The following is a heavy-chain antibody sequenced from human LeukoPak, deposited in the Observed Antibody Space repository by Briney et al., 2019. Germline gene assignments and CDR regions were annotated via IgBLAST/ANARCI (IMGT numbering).Heavy chain of an antibody. Sequence: GASVKVSCKASGGTFSSYAISWVRQAPGQGLEWMGRIIPILGIANYAQKFQGRVTITADKSTSTAYMELSSLRSGDTAVYYCARLEPRGNYYFDYWGQGTLVTVSS. D-gene: IGHD4-23*01. CDR3: ARLEPRGNYYFDY. CDR2: IIPILGIA. V-gene: IGHV1-69*04. J-gene: IGHJ4*02. CDR1: GGTFSSYA.